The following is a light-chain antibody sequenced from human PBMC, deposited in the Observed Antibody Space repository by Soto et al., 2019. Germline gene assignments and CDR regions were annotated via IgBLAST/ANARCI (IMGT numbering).Light chain of an antibody. CDR3: QQYNSYFFFLT. CDR1: QSISSW. J-gene: IGKJ4*01. Sequence: DIQMTQSPSTLSASVGDRVTITCRASQSISSWLAWYQQKPGKAPKLLIYDASSLESGVPSRFSGSGSGTEFTLTISSLQPDDFATCYCQQYNSYFFFLTFGGGTKVEIK. CDR2: DAS. V-gene: IGKV1-5*01.